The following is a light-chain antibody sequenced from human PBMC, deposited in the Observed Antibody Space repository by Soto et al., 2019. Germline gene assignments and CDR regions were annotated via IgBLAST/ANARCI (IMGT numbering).Light chain of an antibody. CDR1: QSVSSN. J-gene: IGKJ5*01. CDR2: GAS. V-gene: IGKV3-15*01. Sequence: EIGMSQSPATLSVSPGERATLSCRASQSVSSNLAWYQQKPGQAPRLLIYGASTRPTAIPARFSGSGSGTGFTLTISSLEPEDFAVYYCQQRSNWPPEITFCQGTRLEI. CDR3: QQRSNWPPEIT.